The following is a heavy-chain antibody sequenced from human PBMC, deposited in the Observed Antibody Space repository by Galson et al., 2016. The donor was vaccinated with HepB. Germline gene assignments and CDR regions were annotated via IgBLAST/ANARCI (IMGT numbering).Heavy chain of an antibody. CDR3: ARVGPIYGGYYYYAMDV. D-gene: IGHD4-23*01. J-gene: IGHJ6*04. Sequence: SLRLSCAASGFTFSSYGMHWVRQAPGKGLEWVAIIWFDGSNKYYADSVKGRFTISRDNSQNTLYLQMSGLRAEDTAVYYCARVGPIYGGYYYYAMDVWGKGTTVTVSS. CDR2: IWFDGSNK. V-gene: IGHV3-33*01. CDR1: GFTFSSYG.